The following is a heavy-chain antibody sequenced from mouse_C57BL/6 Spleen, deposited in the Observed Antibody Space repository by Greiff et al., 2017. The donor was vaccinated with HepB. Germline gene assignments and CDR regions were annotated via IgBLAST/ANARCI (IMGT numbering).Heavy chain of an antibody. J-gene: IGHJ1*03. CDR2: ISDGGSYT. CDR1: GFTFSSYA. Sequence: DVHLVESGGGLVKPGGSLKLSCAASGFTFSSYAMSWVRQTPEKRLEWVATISDGGSYTYYPDNVKGRFTISRDNAKNNLYLQMRHLKSEDTAMYDFAGDGRGDHWYVDVWGTGTTVTVSS. CDR3: AGDGRGDHWYVDV. V-gene: IGHV5-4*01.